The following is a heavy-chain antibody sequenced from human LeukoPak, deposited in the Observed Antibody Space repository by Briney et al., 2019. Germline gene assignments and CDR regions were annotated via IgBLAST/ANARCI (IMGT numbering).Heavy chain of an antibody. CDR2: INHSGST. V-gene: IGHV4-34*01. Sequence: SETLSLTCAVYGGSFSDDYWTWIRQPPGKGLEWIGEINHSGSTNYNPSLKSRVTISVDTSKNHFSLKLSSVTAADTAVYYCVRDWEGFNFDIWGQGTMVTVSS. D-gene: IGHD1-26*01. CDR3: VRDWEGFNFDI. J-gene: IGHJ3*02. CDR1: GGSFSDDY.